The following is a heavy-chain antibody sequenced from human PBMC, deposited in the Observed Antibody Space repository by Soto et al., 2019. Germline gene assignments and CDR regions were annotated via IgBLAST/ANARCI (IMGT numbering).Heavy chain of an antibody. V-gene: IGHV3-23*01. CDR2: ISTSGGST. Sequence: EVQVLESGGGLIQPGGSLRLSCAASGFTFSSYAMSWVRQAPGKGLEWVSAISTSGGSTYYADSVKGRFTISRDNSKNTLYLQMNSLRAEDTAVYYCASQTYDFWCGFQPRFVDVWGKGTTVTVSS. CDR3: ASQTYDFWCGFQPRFVDV. J-gene: IGHJ6*04. D-gene: IGHD3-3*01. CDR1: GFTFSSYA.